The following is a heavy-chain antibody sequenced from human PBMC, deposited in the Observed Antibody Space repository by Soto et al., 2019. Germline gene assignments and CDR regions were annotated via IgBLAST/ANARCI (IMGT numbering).Heavy chain of an antibody. D-gene: IGHD1-7*01. V-gene: IGHV3-74*01. Sequence: GGSLRLSCAASGFTFSSYWMHWVRQAPGKGLVWVSRINSDGSSTSYADSVKGRFTISRDNAKNTLYLQMNSLRAEDTAMYYCARSRTGTTYGGMDVWGQGTTVTVSS. CDR2: INSDGSST. CDR3: ARSRTGTTYGGMDV. CDR1: GFTFSSYW. J-gene: IGHJ6*02.